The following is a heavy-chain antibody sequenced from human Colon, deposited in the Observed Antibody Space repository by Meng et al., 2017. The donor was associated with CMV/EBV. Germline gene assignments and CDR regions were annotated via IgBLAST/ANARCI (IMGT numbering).Heavy chain of an antibody. CDR3: ARVRLPGAYHDSDGSPIKNWFDP. Sequence: GGSLRLSCAASGFSFRSYGMSWIRQAPGRGLEWVSFISSSSDISYADSVKGRFTIFRDSAQNLLYLEMIGLRVEDTAVYYCARVRLPGAYHDSDGSPIKNWFDPWGQGTLVPSPQ. V-gene: IGHV3-21*06. J-gene: IGHJ5*02. CDR1: GFSFRSYG. CDR2: ISSSSDI. D-gene: IGHD3-22*01.